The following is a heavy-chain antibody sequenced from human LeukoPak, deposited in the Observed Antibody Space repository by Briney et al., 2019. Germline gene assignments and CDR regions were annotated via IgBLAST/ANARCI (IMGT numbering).Heavy chain of an antibody. Sequence: PSETLSLTCTVSGYSISSGYYWGWIRQPPGKGLEWIGSIYHSGSTYYNPSLVSRLTISVDKSRNQFSLRLTSVTAADTAVYYCASRTASVLDGYDIWGQGTMVTVSS. D-gene: IGHD5/OR15-5a*01. CDR3: ASRTASVLDGYDI. CDR1: GYSISSGYY. CDR2: IYHSGST. J-gene: IGHJ3*02. V-gene: IGHV4-38-2*02.